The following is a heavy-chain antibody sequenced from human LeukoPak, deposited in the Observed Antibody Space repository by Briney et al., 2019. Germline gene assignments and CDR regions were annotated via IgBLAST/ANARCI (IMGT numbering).Heavy chain of an antibody. CDR2: IYYSGNT. J-gene: IGHJ4*02. Sequence: SETLSLTCTVSGGSISSSSYYWGWIRQPPGKGLEWIGSIYYSGNTYYNPSLKSRVTISVDTSKNQFSLKLSSVTAADTAVYYCARHGYDSSGYLHSNFDYWGQGTLVTVSS. CDR3: ARHGYDSSGYLHSNFDY. D-gene: IGHD3-22*01. V-gene: IGHV4-39*07. CDR1: GGSISSSSYY.